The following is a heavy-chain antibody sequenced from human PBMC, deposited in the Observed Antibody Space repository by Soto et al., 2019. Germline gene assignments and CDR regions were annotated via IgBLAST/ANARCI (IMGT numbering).Heavy chain of an antibody. D-gene: IGHD3-22*01. CDR1: GFTFSSYG. Sequence: QVQLVESGGGVVQPGRSLRLSCAASGFTFSSYGMHWVRQAPGKGLEWVAVIWYDGSNKYYADSVKGRFTISRDNSKNTLYLQMNGLRAEDTAVYYCARDWLGDYYHSSGWGYWGQGTLVTVSS. V-gene: IGHV3-33*01. CDR3: ARDWLGDYYHSSGWGY. CDR2: IWYDGSNK. J-gene: IGHJ4*02.